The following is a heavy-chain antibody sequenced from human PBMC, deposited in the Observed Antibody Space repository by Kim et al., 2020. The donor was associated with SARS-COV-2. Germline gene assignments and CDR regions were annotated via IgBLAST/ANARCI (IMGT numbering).Heavy chain of an antibody. CDR3: ARHLRNWYFDL. CDR2: T. V-gene: IGHV4-39*01. J-gene: IGHJ2*01. Sequence: TNNNPSLKSRVTISVATSKNQFSLKLSSVTAADTAVYYCARHLRNWYFDLWGRGTLVTVSS.